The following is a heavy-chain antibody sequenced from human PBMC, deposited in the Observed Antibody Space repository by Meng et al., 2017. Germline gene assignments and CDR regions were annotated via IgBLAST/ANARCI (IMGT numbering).Heavy chain of an antibody. Sequence: GSLRLSCAASRFTFSSYSMNWVRQPPGKGLEWIGSIYYSGSTYYNPSLKSRVTISVDTSKNQFSLKLSSVTAADTAVYYCASVDTAMVETFDYWGQGTLVTVSS. CDR2: IYYSGST. CDR3: ASVDTAMVETFDY. D-gene: IGHD5-18*01. CDR1: RFTFSSYS. V-gene: IGHV4-39*07. J-gene: IGHJ4*02.